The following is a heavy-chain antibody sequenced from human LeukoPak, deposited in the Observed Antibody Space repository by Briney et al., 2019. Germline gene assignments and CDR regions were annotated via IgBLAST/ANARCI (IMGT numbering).Heavy chain of an antibody. V-gene: IGHV3-7*04. CDR2: IKQDGREK. CDR1: GFIFSNYW. J-gene: IGHJ5*02. Sequence: GGSLRLSCSASGFIFSNYWMTWVRQAPGKGLEWVANIKQDGREKYYVDSVKGRFTISRDNAKKSLYLQMNSLRAEDTAVYFCARDMMILQSWGQGTLVTVSS. CDR3: ARDMMILQS. D-gene: IGHD3-16*01.